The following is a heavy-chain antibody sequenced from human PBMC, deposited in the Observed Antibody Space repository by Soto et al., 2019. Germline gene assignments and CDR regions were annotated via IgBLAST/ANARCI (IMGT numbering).Heavy chain of an antibody. V-gene: IGHV1-69*01. D-gene: IGHD6-13*01. CDR1: GGTFTSTA. Sequence: QVLLVQSSAEVKKPGSSVKVSCKASGGTFTSTAFSWVRQAPGQGLEWMGGIIPVLGTPNYAQKFQARLTVTADASTTTVHMVLSSLRSDDTAVYYCASSAGLDHLLNYYGLNVWGQGTTVTVSS. CDR2: IIPVLGTP. J-gene: IGHJ6*02. CDR3: ASSAGLDHLLNYYGLNV.